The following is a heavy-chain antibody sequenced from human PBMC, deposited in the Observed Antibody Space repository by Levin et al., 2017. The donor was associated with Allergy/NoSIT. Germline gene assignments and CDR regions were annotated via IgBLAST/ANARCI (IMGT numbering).Heavy chain of an antibody. D-gene: IGHD3-22*01. CDR3: AKDQSSGYFSFIDY. V-gene: IGHV3-30*18. CDR1: RFTFSGFG. CDR2: ISYDGNIK. J-gene: IGHJ4*02. Sequence: AGGSLRLSCAASRFTFSGFGMHWVRQAPGKGLAWVAVISYDGNIKYYADSVKGRFTISRDNSKKTLYLQMNSLGAEDTAVYYCAKDQSSGYFSFIDYWGQGTLVTVSS.